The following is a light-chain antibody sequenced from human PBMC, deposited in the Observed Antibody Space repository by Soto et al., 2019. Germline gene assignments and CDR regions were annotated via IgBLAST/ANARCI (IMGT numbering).Light chain of an antibody. CDR1: QNILSN. V-gene: IGKV3D-15*03. CDR3: HQRQSWPRT. J-gene: IGKJ1*01. CDR2: QTS. Sequence: EIVMTQSPATLSVSPGERATLSCRASQNILSNLAWYQQKPGQAPRLLIYQTSIRAAGIPARFSASGSGTDFTLTISDVQPEDFALYYCHQRQSWPRTFGQGTKVDIK.